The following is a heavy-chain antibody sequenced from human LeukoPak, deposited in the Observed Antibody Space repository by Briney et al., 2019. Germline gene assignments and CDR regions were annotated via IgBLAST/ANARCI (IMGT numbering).Heavy chain of an antibody. J-gene: IGHJ6*02. Sequence: SETLCLTCTVSGGSISSYYWSCIRQPPGKGREWSGDIYYSGSTNYKPSLKSRGTISVDTSKNQFSLNLSSVTAADTAVYYCARDGPAAAGTAGARGMDVWGQGTTVTVSS. CDR2: IYYSGST. CDR3: ARDGPAAAGTAGARGMDV. D-gene: IGHD6-13*01. CDR1: GGSISSYY. V-gene: IGHV4-59*01.